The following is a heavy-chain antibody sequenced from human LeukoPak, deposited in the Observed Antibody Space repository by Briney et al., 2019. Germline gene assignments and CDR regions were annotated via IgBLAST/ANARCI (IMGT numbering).Heavy chain of an antibody. D-gene: IGHD2/OR15-2a*01. Sequence: GASVTVSCKASGYTFTSFDINWVRQATGQGLEWMGWMNPNSGNTGYAQKFQGRVTMTTNTSISTTYMELSNLRSEDTAVYYCAREISRLFDSWGQGTLVTVSS. CDR1: GYTFTSFD. CDR2: MNPNSGNT. CDR3: AREISRLFDS. J-gene: IGHJ4*02. V-gene: IGHV1-8*01.